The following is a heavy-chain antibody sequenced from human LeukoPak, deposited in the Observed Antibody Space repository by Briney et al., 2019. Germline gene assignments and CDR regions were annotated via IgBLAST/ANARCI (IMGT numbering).Heavy chain of an antibody. J-gene: IGHJ5*02. CDR1: GYTFTSYG. CDR2: ISAYNGNT. D-gene: IGHD3-10*01. Sequence: ASVKVSCKASGYTFTSYGISWVRQAPGQGLEWMGWISAYNGNTNYAQKLQGRVTMTTDTSTGTAYMELRSLRSDDTAVYYCARDSGTTGEVKFDPWGQGTLVTAS. V-gene: IGHV1-18*01. CDR3: ARDSGTTGEVKFDP.